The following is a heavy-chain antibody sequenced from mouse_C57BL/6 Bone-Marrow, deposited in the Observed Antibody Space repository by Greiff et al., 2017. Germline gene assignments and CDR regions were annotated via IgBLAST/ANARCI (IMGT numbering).Heavy chain of an antibody. CDR1: GYTFTSYT. CDR2: INPSSGYT. V-gene: IGHV1-4*01. Sequence: QVQLQQSGAELARPGASVKMSCKASGYTFTSYTMHWVKQRPGQGLEWIGYINPSSGYTKYNQKFKDKATLTADKSSSTAYMQLSSLTSEDSAVYYCARSITTVVATEGCAMDDWGQGTSVTVSS. D-gene: IGHD1-1*01. CDR3: ARSITTVVATEGCAMDD. J-gene: IGHJ4*01.